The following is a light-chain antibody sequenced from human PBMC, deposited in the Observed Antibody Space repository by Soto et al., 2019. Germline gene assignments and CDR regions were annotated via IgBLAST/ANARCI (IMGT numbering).Light chain of an antibody. V-gene: IGKV1-5*01. CDR3: QQTSSAPFT. CDR2: DAS. Sequence: DIQMTQPPSTLPASVGDRVTITWLASQTITNRLAWYQQKPGKAPKVLIYDASNLESGVPSRFTGSGSGTEFILTISSLQPDDFATYYCQQTSSAPFTFGPGTKVDI. J-gene: IGKJ3*01. CDR1: QTITNR.